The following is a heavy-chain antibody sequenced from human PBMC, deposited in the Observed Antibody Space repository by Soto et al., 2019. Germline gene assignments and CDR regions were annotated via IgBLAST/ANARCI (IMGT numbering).Heavy chain of an antibody. J-gene: IGHJ6*02. CDR2: IYHSGGT. V-gene: IGHV4-30-2*01. CDR3: ARAHYGDYGYGMDV. CDR1: GGSISSGGYS. D-gene: IGHD4-17*01. Sequence: PSETLSLTCAFSGGSISSGGYSWSWTRQPPGKGLEWIGYIYHSGGTYYNPSLKSRVTISVDRSKNQFSLKLSSVTAADTAVYYCARAHYGDYGYGMDVWGQGTTVTVSS.